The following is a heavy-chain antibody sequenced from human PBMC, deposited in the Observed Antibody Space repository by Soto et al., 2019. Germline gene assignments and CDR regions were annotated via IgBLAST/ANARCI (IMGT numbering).Heavy chain of an antibody. CDR1: DYYFPGYN. V-gene: IGHV1-8*02. CDR3: AKDFGGLYNWFDP. CDR2: MNPNNGKT. D-gene: IGHD3-16*01. Sequence: GASVKVSCKAYDYYFPGYNIHWVRQAPGQGLEWMGWMNPNNGKTDYAQKFQGRLTMTRDTSISTVYMELSSLTSEDTAVYYCAKDFGGLYNWFDPWGQGTLVTVSS. J-gene: IGHJ5*02.